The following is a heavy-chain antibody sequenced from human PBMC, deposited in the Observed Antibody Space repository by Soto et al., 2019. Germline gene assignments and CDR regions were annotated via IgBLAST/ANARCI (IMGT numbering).Heavy chain of an antibody. D-gene: IGHD3-10*01. J-gene: IGHJ6*02. CDR1: GYTFTGYY. Sequence: ASVKVSCKASGYTFTGYYMHWVRQAPGQGLEWMGWINPNSGGTNYAQKFQGWVTMTRDTSISTAYMELSRLRSDDTAVYYCARDLYGSGSYHPYGMDVWGQGTTVTVSS. V-gene: IGHV1-2*04. CDR2: INPNSGGT. CDR3: ARDLYGSGSYHPYGMDV.